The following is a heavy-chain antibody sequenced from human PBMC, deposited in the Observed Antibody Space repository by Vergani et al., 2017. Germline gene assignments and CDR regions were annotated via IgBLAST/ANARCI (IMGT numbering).Heavy chain of an antibody. Sequence: QVQLQESGPGLVKPSETLSLTCTVSGGSISSYYWSWIRQPPGKGLERIGYIYTSGSTNYNPSLKSRVTISVDTSKNQFSLKLSSVTAADTAVYYCARYCSGGSCSLNFDYWGQGTLVTVSS. CDR2: IYTSGST. V-gene: IGHV4-4*09. J-gene: IGHJ4*02. D-gene: IGHD2-15*01. CDR3: ARYCSGGSCSLNFDY. CDR1: GGSISSYY.